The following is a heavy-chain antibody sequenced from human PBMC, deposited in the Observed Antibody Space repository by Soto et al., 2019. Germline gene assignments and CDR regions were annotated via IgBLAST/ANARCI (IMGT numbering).Heavy chain of an antibody. CDR3: ATSSDWSPLLDH. V-gene: IGHV1-2*02. CDR1: QYTFTNFY. CDR2: INNGGGT. D-gene: IGHD6-19*01. J-gene: IGHJ4*02. Sequence: AAVKVSCKASQYTFTNFYLHWVRQAPGQRPEWMGWINNGGGTIYAQKFQGRLTMTRDTSITTAYMELSRLTSDDTAFYYCATSSDWSPLLDHWGQGTLVTVSS.